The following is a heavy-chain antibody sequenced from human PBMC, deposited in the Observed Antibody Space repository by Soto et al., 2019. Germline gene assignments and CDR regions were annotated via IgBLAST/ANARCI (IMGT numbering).Heavy chain of an antibody. CDR3: AADRYYTGV. CDR1: RFAFSTYA. CDR2: ISASGDNS. Sequence: HHGGFVRLSCAYSRFAFSTYAMISVRQAPGKGLDWLVGISASGDNSYYADSGKVRFTISRDNSKGTLYLQMNNLRSEDTAVYYCAADRYYTGVWGQGTTVTVS. V-gene: IGHV3-23*01. J-gene: IGHJ6*03.